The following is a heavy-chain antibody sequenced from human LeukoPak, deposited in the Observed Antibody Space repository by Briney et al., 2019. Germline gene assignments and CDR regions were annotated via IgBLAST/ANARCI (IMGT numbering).Heavy chain of an antibody. D-gene: IGHD1-26*01. V-gene: IGHV3-53*01. Sequence: GGSLILCCAASGSTLSSNYMTSVPQAPGKGLEWVSPIYSGGSTYYADSVKGRFTISRDNSKNTLYLQRNSLRAEDTAVYYCARDSEWELPNVYFQHWGQGTLVTVSS. J-gene: IGHJ1*01. CDR3: ARDSEWELPNVYFQH. CDR1: GSTLSSNY. CDR2: IYSGGST.